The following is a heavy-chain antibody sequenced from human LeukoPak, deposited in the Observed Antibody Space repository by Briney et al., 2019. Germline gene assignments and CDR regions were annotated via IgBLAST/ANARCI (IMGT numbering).Heavy chain of an antibody. D-gene: IGHD3-10*01. CDR2: IRSKAYGGTT. CDR3: ARDRVVRGVINHYFDY. J-gene: IGHJ4*02. V-gene: IGHV3-71*01. CDR1: GFTFSSYG. Sequence: GGSLRLSCAASGFTFSSYGMHWFRQAPGKGLEWVSYIRSKAYGGTTEYAASVKGRFTISRDDSESIAYLQMNSLRAEDTAVYYCARDRVVRGVINHYFDYWSQGTLVTVSS.